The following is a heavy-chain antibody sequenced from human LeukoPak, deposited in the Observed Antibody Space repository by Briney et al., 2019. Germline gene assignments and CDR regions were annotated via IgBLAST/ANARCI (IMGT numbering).Heavy chain of an antibody. Sequence: PGGSLRLSCAASGFTFDDYAMHWVRQAPGKGLEWVSGISWNSGSIGYADSVKGRFTISRDNAKNSLYLQMNSLRAEDTALYYCAKDIFGSGSYPTLDYWGQGTLVTVSS. CDR3: AKDIFGSGSYPTLDY. CDR2: ISWNSGSI. CDR1: GFTFDDYA. D-gene: IGHD3-10*01. J-gene: IGHJ4*02. V-gene: IGHV3-9*01.